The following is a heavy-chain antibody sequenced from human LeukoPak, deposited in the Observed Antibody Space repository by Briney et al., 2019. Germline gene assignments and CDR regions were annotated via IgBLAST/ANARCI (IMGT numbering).Heavy chain of an antibody. Sequence: ASVKVSCKVSGYTLTELSMHWVRQAPGKGLEWMGGFDPEDGETIYAQKFQGRVTMTEDTSTDTAYMELSSLRSEDTAVYFCARQGSYSNAIGMGYWGQGTLVTVSS. CDR1: GYTLTELS. J-gene: IGHJ4*02. CDR2: FDPEDGET. D-gene: IGHD3-10*01. V-gene: IGHV1-24*01. CDR3: ARQGSYSNAIGMGY.